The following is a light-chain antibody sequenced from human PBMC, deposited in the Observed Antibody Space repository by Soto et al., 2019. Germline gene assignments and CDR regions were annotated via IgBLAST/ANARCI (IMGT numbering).Light chain of an antibody. V-gene: IGKV1-27*01. Sequence: DIQMTQSPSSLSASVGDRVPITCRASQGIRNYLAWYQQKPGKVPKLLIYAASTLQSGVPSRFSGSGSGTDFTLTIRSPQTEDAATYYCQKYNSAPRTFGQGTKVEIK. CDR2: AAS. CDR3: QKYNSAPRT. J-gene: IGKJ1*01. CDR1: QGIRNY.